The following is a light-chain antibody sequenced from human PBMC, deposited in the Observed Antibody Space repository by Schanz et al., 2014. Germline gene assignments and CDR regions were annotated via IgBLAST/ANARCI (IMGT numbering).Light chain of an antibody. CDR2: GTS. Sequence: EIVLTQSPGTLSLSPGERATLSCRASQTVDSNFLTWYQQKPGQAPRLLVYGTSRRATGIPDRFTGSGSGTDFTLTISSLQPEDFAVYYCQQRSNWPPGLTFGGGTKVEIK. J-gene: IGKJ4*01. V-gene: IGKV3D-20*02. CDR3: QQRSNWPPGLT. CDR1: QTVDSNF.